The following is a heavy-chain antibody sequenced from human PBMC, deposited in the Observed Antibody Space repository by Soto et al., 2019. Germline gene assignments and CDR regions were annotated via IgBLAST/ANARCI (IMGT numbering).Heavy chain of an antibody. Sequence: QVQLVESGGGVVQPGRSLRLSCAASGFTFSSYAMHWVRQAPGKGLGWVAVISYDGSNKYYADSVKGRFTISRDNSKNTLYLQMNSLRAEDTAVYYCARDPGYCISTSGLGLYYYYGMDVW. J-gene: IGHJ6*01. CDR1: GFTFSSYA. CDR2: ISYDGSNK. D-gene: IGHD2-2*01. V-gene: IGHV3-30-3*01. CDR3: ARDPGYCISTSGLGLYYYYGMDV.